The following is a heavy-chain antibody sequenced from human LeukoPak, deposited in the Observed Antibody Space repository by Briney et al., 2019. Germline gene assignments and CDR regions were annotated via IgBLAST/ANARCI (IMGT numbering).Heavy chain of an antibody. D-gene: IGHD5-12*01. Sequence: GGSLRLSCAVSGLIVSTYSMHWARQAPGKGLKWVAVISYDGSYKNYADSAKGRFTISRDNSRNALSLQMNSLRAEDTALYYCAREVTEDGGYDKSFDYWGQGALVTVSS. V-gene: IGHV3-30-3*01. J-gene: IGHJ4*02. CDR2: ISYDGSYK. CDR1: GLIVSTYS. CDR3: AREVTEDGGYDKSFDY.